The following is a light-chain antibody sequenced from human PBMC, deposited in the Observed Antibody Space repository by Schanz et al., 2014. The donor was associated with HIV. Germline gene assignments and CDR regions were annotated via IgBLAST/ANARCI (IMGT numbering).Light chain of an antibody. CDR3: ASFTSSTTYWV. CDR2: DVN. CDR1: NSDVGGYKS. Sequence: QSALTQPASVSGSPGQSITISCTGTNSDVGGYKSVSWYQQHPGKAPKLMIYDVNNRPSGISDRFSGSKSGNTASLTISGLQAEDEADYYCASFTSSTTYWVFGGGTKLTVL. J-gene: IGLJ3*02. V-gene: IGLV2-14*03.